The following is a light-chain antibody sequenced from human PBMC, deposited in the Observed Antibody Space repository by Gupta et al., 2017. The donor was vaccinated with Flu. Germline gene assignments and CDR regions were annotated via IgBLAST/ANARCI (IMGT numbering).Light chain of an antibody. Sequence: QSVLTQPPSVSGAPGQKITVYCTGTKSNIGAGHDLHWYQHLPGTAPKLLMYDNNYRPAGVPDRFSGSKSAGSASLAITGLQAEDEADYYCQSYDNSLSGYIFGTGTKVTVL. CDR2: DNN. CDR1: KSNIGAGHD. CDR3: QSYDNSLSGYI. J-gene: IGLJ1*01. V-gene: IGLV1-40*01.